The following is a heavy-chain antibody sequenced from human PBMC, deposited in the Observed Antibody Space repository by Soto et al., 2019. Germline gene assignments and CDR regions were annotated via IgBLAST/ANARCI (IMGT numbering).Heavy chain of an antibody. J-gene: IGHJ3*02. CDR2: ISGSGGST. D-gene: IGHD6-13*01. V-gene: IGHV3-23*01. CDR3: AKIAAAGDALDI. Sequence: PGGSMRLPCAASGFTFSSHAMRWVRQAKGKGLEWVSAISGSGGSTYYADSVKGRFTISRDNSKNTLYLQMNSLRAEDTSVYYCAKIAAAGDALDIWGQGTMVTVSS. CDR1: GFTFSSHA.